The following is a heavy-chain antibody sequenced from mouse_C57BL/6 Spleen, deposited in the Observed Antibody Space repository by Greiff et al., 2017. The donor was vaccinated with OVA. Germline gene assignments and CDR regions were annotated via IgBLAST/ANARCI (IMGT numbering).Heavy chain of an antibody. CDR2: ISSGSSTI. V-gene: IGHV5-17*01. Sequence: EVKLMESGGGLVKPGGSLKLSCAASGFTFSDYGMHWVRQAPEKGLEWVAYISSGSSTIYYADTVKGRFTISRDNAKNTLCLQMTSLRSEDTAMYYCARALRDYWGQGTTLTVSS. D-gene: IGHD1-1*01. J-gene: IGHJ2*01. CDR1: GFTFSDYG. CDR3: ARALRDY.